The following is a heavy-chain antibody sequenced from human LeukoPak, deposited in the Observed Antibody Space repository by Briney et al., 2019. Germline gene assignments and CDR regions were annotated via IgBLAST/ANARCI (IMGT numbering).Heavy chain of an antibody. J-gene: IGHJ4*02. D-gene: IGHD6-13*01. CDR1: GGSISSDY. CDR3: ARDAIGAAGTGSTGF. CDR2: IYYSGST. V-gene: IGHV4-59*01. Sequence: SETLSLTCTVSGGSISSDYWSWIRQPPGKGLEWIGHIYYSGSTTYNPSLKSRVTISVDTSKNQFSLELSSVTAADTAVYYCARDAIGAAGTGSTGFWGQGTLVTVSS.